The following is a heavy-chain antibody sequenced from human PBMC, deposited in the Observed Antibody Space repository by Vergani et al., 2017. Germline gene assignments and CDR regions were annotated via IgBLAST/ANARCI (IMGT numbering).Heavy chain of an antibody. Sequence: QVQLVESGGGVVQRGGPLRLSCATSGFTLSNYDMQWIRQGPGKGLEFVAFIQFDGSNQYYADSVKGRFTLSRDFSKNTLYLQMNSLRTDDTATYYCAKHFRGWSIDYWGQGTQVIVSS. CDR2: IQFDGSNQ. CDR3: AKHFRGWSIDY. V-gene: IGHV3-30*02. J-gene: IGHJ4*02. D-gene: IGHD3-3*01. CDR1: GFTLSNYD.